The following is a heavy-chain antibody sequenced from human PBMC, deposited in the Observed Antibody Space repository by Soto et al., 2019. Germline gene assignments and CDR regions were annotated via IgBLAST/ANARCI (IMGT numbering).Heavy chain of an antibody. J-gene: IGHJ4*02. CDR1: GYTFISYG. CDR2: ITAYNGNT. Sequence: QVQLVQSGVEVKKPAASVKVSCMTSGYTFISYGISWVRQAPGQGLEWMGWITAYNGNTNYGQKLQDRVTMTTDTSTSTAYMELRILRSDDTAMYYCASTHYYDSSAYPSYVDYWGQGNLVTVAS. V-gene: IGHV1-18*01. D-gene: IGHD3-22*01. CDR3: ASTHYYDSSAYPSYVDY.